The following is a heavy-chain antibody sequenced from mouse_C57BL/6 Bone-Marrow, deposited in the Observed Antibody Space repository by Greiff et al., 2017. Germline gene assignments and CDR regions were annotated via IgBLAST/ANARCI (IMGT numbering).Heavy chain of an antibody. V-gene: IGHV1-50*01. Sequence: QVQLQQPGAELVKPGASVKLSCKASGYTFTSYWMQWVKQRPGQGLEWIGEIDPSDSYTNYNQQFKGKATLTVDTSSSTAYMQLSSLTSEDSAVYYCARCGSGYLDYWGQGTTLTVSS. J-gene: IGHJ2*01. CDR1: GYTFTSYW. CDR2: IDPSDSYT. CDR3: ARCGSGYLDY. D-gene: IGHD3-2*02.